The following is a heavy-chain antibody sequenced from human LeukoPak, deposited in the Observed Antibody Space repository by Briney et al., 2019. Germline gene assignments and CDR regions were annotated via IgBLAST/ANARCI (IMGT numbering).Heavy chain of an antibody. CDR2: ISGSGGST. V-gene: IGHV3-23*01. J-gene: IGHJ4*03. Sequence: GGSLRLSCAASGFTFSSYEMNWVRQAPGKGLEWVSAISGSGGSTYYADSVKGRFTISRDNSKNTLYLQMNSLRAEDTAVYYCANGGYSGYAFRYFDYWGQGTLVTVSS. D-gene: IGHD5-12*01. CDR3: ANGGYSGYAFRYFDY. CDR1: GFTFSSYE.